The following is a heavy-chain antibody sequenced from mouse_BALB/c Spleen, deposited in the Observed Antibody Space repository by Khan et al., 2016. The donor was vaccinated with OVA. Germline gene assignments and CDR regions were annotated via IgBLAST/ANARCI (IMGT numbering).Heavy chain of an antibody. CDR3: TRHGSTYTGFDY. J-gene: IGHJ3*01. CDR2: IDPTTGYT. D-gene: IGHD1-1*01. CDR1: GYTFTNYW. Sequence: QVQLQQSGAELAKPGASVKMSCKASGYTFTNYWMHWVKQRLGQGLEWIGYIDPTTGYTEYNQKFKDKATLTADKSSNTAYMQLSSLTSEASAVYYCTRHGSTYTGFDYWGQGTLVTVSA. V-gene: IGHV1-7*01.